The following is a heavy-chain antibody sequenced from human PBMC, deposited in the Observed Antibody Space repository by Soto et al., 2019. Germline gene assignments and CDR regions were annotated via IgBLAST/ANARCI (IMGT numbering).Heavy chain of an antibody. CDR2: MNPNSGNT. V-gene: IGHV1-8*01. CDR1: GYTFTSYD. Sequence: GASVKVSCKASGYTFTSYDINWVRQATGQGLEWMGWMNPNSGNTGYAQKFQGRVTTTRNTSISTAYMELSSLRSEDTAVYYCARASSGYGFDGFDIWGQGTMVTVSS. CDR3: ARASSGYGFDGFDI. D-gene: IGHD5-12*01. J-gene: IGHJ3*02.